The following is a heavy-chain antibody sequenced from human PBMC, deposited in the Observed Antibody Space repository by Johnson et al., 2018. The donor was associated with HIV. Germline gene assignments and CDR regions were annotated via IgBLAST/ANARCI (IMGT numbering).Heavy chain of an antibody. D-gene: IGHD6-6*01. V-gene: IGHV3-30*04. J-gene: IGHJ3*02. Sequence: QLQLVESGGGVVQPGRSLRLSCAASGFTFSNYAIHWVRQAPGKGLEWVAIISYDGSNKYYADSVKGRFTISRDNSKNTLYLQMNSLRAEDTAVYYCARENTFLDIASRGDAFDIWGQGTMVIVSS. CDR1: GFTFSNYA. CDR3: ARENTFLDIASRGDAFDI. CDR2: ISYDGSNK.